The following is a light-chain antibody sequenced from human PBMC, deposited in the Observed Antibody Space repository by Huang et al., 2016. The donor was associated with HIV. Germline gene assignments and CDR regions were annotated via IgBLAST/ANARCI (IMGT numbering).Light chain of an antibody. CDR2: DAS. V-gene: IGKV1-5*01. CDR1: QSISRW. J-gene: IGKJ2*01. CDR3: QQYNSYPYT. Sequence: DIQMTQSPSTLSSSVGDRVTITCRASQSISRWFAWYQQKPGKAPKLLFYDASSLESGVPSRVSGSGPGTEFTLTISSLQPDNFATYYCQQYNSYPYTFGQGTKLEI.